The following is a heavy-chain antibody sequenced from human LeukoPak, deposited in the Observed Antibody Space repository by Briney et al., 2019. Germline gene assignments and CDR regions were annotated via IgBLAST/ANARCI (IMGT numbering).Heavy chain of an antibody. V-gene: IGHV3-30*03. Sequence: PGRSLRLSCAASGFTFSSYGMHWVRQAPGKGLEWVAVISYDGSNKYYADSVKGRFTISRDNSKNTLYLQMNSLRAEDTAVYYCARARHRVVTATYAFDIWGQGTMVTVSS. D-gene: IGHD2-21*02. CDR3: ARARHRVVTATYAFDI. J-gene: IGHJ3*02. CDR2: ISYDGSNK. CDR1: GFTFSSYG.